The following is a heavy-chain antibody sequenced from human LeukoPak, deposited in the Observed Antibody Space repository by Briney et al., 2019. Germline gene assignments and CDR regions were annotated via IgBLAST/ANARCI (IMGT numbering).Heavy chain of an antibody. CDR1: GGSFSGYY. CDR3: ARVRNSSGYYYYYYGMDV. Sequence: PSETLSLTCAVYGGSFSGYYWSWIRQPPGKGLEWIGEINHSGSTNYNPSLKSRVTISVDTSKNQFSLKLSSVTAADTAVYYCARVRNSSGYYYYYYGMDVWGQGTTVTVSS. V-gene: IGHV4-34*01. J-gene: IGHJ6*02. CDR2: INHSGST. D-gene: IGHD3-22*01.